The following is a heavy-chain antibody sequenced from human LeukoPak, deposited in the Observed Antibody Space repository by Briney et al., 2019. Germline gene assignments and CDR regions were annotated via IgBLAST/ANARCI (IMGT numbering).Heavy chain of an antibody. Sequence: QSGGSLRLSCAASGFTFSSYWMSWVRQAPGKGLEWVANIKQDGSEKYYVDSVKGRFTISRDNAKNSLYLQMNSLRAEDTAVYYCARAAAMIVVVGPLFDYWGQGTLVTVSS. D-gene: IGHD3-22*01. V-gene: IGHV3-7*01. CDR3: ARAAAMIVVVGPLFDY. J-gene: IGHJ4*02. CDR2: IKQDGSEK. CDR1: GFTFSSYW.